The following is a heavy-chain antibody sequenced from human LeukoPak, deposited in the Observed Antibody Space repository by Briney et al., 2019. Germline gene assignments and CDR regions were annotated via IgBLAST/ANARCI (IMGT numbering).Heavy chain of an antibody. Sequence: ASVKVSCKASGGTFSSYAISWVRQAPGQGLEWMGGIIPIFGTANYAQKFQGRVTITADESTSTAYMELSSLRSEDTAVYYRALGRTTTPQEFDYWGQGTLVTVSS. CDR1: GGTFSSYA. CDR3: ALGRTTTPQEFDY. J-gene: IGHJ4*02. D-gene: IGHD4-17*01. CDR2: IIPIFGTA. V-gene: IGHV1-69*13.